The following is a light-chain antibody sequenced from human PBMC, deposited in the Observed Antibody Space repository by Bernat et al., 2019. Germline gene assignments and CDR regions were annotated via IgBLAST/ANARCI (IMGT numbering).Light chain of an antibody. CDR3: QSYDNTLSGSV. Sequence: QVVLTQPPAVSGAPGQRVTISCTGSPSNLGAGHDVHWYRQLPGSAPKLLIYRSSNRPSGVPHRFSASKSGTSASLAITGLQAEDEADYYCQSYDNTLSGSVFGGGTKLTVL. V-gene: IGLV1-40*01. CDR2: RSS. J-gene: IGLJ2*01. CDR1: PSNLGAGHD.